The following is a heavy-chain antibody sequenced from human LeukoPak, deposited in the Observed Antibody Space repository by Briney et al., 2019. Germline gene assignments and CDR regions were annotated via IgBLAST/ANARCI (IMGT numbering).Heavy chain of an antibody. V-gene: IGHV4-4*07. J-gene: IGHJ5*02. CDR3: AREPTYRIHDYGDPWGWFDP. Sequence: PSETLSLTCTVSGGSISSYYWSWIRQPAGKGLEWIGRIYTSGSTNYNPSLKSRVTMSVDTSKNQFSLKLSSVTAADTAVYYCAREPTYRIHDYGDPWGWFDPWGQGTLVTVSS. CDR2: IYTSGST. D-gene: IGHD4-17*01. CDR1: GGSISSYY.